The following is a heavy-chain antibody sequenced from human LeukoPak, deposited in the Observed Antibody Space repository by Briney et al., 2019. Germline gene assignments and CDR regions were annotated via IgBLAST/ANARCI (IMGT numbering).Heavy chain of an antibody. V-gene: IGHV3-11*06. J-gene: IGHJ5*02. Sequence: GGSLILSCAASGFTFSDYYMSWIRQAPGKGLEWVSYISSSSYTNYADSVKGRFTISRDNAKNSLYLQMNSLRAEDTAVYYCARVLGSNWFDPWGQGTLVTVSS. CDR2: ISSSSYT. D-gene: IGHD2-15*01. CDR3: ARVLGSNWFDP. CDR1: GFTFSDYY.